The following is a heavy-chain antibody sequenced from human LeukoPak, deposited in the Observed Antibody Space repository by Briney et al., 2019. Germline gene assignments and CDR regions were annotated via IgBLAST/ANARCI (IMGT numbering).Heavy chain of an antibody. CDR2: IYYSGST. J-gene: IGHJ3*02. CDR3: ARERSGEHAFDI. V-gene: IGHV4-31*03. CDR1: GGSISSGGYY. Sequence: SQTLSLTCTVSGGSISSGGYYWSWIRQHPGKGLGWIGYIYYSGSTYYNPSLKSRVTISVDTSKNQFSLKLSSVTAADTAVYYCARERSGEHAFDIWGQGTMVTVSS. D-gene: IGHD1-26*01.